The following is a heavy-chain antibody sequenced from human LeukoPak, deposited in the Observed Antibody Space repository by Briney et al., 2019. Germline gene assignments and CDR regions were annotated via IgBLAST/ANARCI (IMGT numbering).Heavy chain of an antibody. CDR1: GFSFSTYW. J-gene: IGHJ4*02. CDR3: ARDVGGRLDY. CDR2: IKGDESAR. V-gene: IGHV3-7*01. D-gene: IGHD1-26*01. Sequence: GGSLRLSCTASGFSFSTYWMAWVRQAPGKGLEWVAKIKGDESARHQADSVKGRFTISRDNAQNLVYLQMSSLRGEDTAFYCCARDVGGRLDYWGQGTLVTVSS.